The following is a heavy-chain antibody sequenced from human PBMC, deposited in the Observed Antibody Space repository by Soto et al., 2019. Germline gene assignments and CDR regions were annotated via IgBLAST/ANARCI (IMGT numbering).Heavy chain of an antibody. CDR2: INHRGSS. CDR1: GGSLSGYY. V-gene: IGHV4-34*01. D-gene: IGHD1-7*01. J-gene: IGHJ6*02. CDR3: ARSDNRNSLYGVDV. Sequence: QVQLQQWGAGLLKPSETLSPTCAVNGGSLSGYYWSWIRQSPGKGLEWIGEINHRGSSDYNPSLKSRVTISIDASKNHVTLELTSVTAADTAVYYCARSDNRNSLYGVDVWGQGTAVTVSS.